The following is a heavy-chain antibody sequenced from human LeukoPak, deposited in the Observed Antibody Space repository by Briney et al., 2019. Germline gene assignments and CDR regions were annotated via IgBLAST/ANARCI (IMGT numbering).Heavy chain of an antibody. V-gene: IGHV3-7*01. CDR3: ARDKIVAATNFDY. CDR1: AFTFSSYA. Sequence: GGSLRLSCAASAFTFSSYAMSWVRQAPGKGLEWVANKKQDGSEKYYVDSVKGRFTISRDNAKNSLYPQMNSLRAEDTAVYYCARDKIVAATNFDYWGQGTLVTVSS. CDR2: KKQDGSEK. D-gene: IGHD1-26*01. J-gene: IGHJ4*02.